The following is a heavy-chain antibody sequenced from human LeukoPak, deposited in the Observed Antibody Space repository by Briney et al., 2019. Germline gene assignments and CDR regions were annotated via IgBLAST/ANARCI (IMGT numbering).Heavy chain of an antibody. Sequence: SETLSLTCTVSGGSISSYYWSWIRQPAGKGLEWIGRIYTSGSTNYNPSLKSRVTTSVDTSKNQFSLKLSSVTAADTAVYYCARGVYDILTGTPHYFDYWGQGTLVTVSS. D-gene: IGHD3-9*01. CDR3: ARGVYDILTGTPHYFDY. V-gene: IGHV4-4*07. CDR1: GGSISSYY. CDR2: IYTSGST. J-gene: IGHJ4*02.